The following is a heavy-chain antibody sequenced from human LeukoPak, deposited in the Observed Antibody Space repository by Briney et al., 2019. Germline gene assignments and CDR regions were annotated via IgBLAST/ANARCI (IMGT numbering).Heavy chain of an antibody. CDR3: ARDRRVITPAFDY. CDR2: MKQDGSEK. V-gene: IGHV3-7*01. CDR1: GFTFRTFW. Sequence: SGGSLRLSCAASGFTFRTFWMSWVRQAPGKGLEWVANMKQDGSEKYYVDSVKGRFTISRDNAKNSLYLQMNSLGAEDTAVYYCARDRRVITPAFDYWGQGTLVTVSS. J-gene: IGHJ4*02. D-gene: IGHD4-23*01.